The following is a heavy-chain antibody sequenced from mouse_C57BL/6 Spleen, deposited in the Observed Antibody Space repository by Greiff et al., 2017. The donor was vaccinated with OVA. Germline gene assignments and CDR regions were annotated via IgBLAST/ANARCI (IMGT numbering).Heavy chain of an antibody. D-gene: IGHD1-1*01. CDR3: ARERYYGSSYEFAY. V-gene: IGHV1-85*01. Sequence: VQLQQSGPELVKPGASVKLSCKASGYTFTSYDINWVKQRPGQGLEWIGWIYPRDGSTKYNEKFKGKATLTVDTSSSTAYMELHSLTSEDSAVYFCARERYYGSSYEFAYWGQGTLVTVSA. CDR1: GYTFTSYD. CDR2: IYPRDGST. J-gene: IGHJ3*01.